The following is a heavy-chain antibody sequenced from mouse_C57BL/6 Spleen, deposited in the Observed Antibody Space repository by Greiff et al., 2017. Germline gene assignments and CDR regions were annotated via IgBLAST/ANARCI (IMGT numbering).Heavy chain of an antibody. CDR1: GYTFTSYW. Sequence: VQLHQPGAELVRPGSSVKLSCKASGYTFTSYWMDWVKQRPGQGLEWIGNIYPSDSETHYNQKFKDKATLTVDKSSSTAYMQLSSLTSEDSAVYYCARSEGSWFAYWGQGTLVTVSA. CDR2: IYPSDSET. V-gene: IGHV1-61*01. J-gene: IGHJ3*01. CDR3: ARSEGSWFAY.